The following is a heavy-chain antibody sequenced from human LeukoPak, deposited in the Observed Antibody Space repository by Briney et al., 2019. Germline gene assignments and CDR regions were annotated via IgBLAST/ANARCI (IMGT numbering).Heavy chain of an antibody. V-gene: IGHV1-2*02. Sequence: GASVKVSCKASGYTFTGYYMHWVRQAPGQGLEWMGWINPNSGGTNYAQKFQGRVTMTRDTSISTAYMELSWLRSDDTAVYYCAREVAVPGVNAFDIWGQGTRVTVS. CDR3: AREVAVPGVNAFDI. D-gene: IGHD6-19*01. CDR1: GYTFTGYY. CDR2: INPNSGGT. J-gene: IGHJ3*02.